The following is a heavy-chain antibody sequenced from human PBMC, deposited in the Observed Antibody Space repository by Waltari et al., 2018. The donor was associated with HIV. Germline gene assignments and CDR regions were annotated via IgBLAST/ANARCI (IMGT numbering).Heavy chain of an antibody. CDR1: GFRLATYG. CDR2: ISFDAKTT. V-gene: IGHV3-30*18. Sequence: QMQLVQSGGGVVQPGRSLRLSCAASGFRLATYGRHGVRQAPGKGLEWLAVISFDAKTTYYADSVRGRFIISRDNSMNRVYLQMNSLRVEDSAVYYCAKGATAAAVEDLWGQGALVTVSS. J-gene: IGHJ5*02. D-gene: IGHD6-25*01. CDR3: AKGATAAAVEDL.